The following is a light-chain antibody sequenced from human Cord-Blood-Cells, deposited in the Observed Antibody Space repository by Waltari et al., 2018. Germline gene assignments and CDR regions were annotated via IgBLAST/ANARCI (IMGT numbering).Light chain of an antibody. CDR3: SSYTSSSTFV. CDR1: SSDVGSYNR. V-gene: IGLV2-18*02. CDR2: EVS. Sequence: QSALTQPPSVSGSHGQSVTISCTGTSSDVGSYNRVSWYQQPPGTAPKLMIYEVSNRPSGVPDRFSGSKSGNTASLTISGLQAEDEADYYCSSYTSSSTFVLGGRTKLTVL. J-gene: IGLJ2*01.